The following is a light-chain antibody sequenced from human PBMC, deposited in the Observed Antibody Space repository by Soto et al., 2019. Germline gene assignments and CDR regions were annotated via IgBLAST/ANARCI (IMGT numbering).Light chain of an antibody. CDR1: QSISRN. J-gene: IGKJ1*01. Sequence: DLPMTQSPSSLSASLGGRVTITCRASQSISRNLNWYQQKPGKAPKLLINAASSLQSGVPSRFSGSGSGTDFTLTISSLQPEDFATYYCQQSYSIPWTFGQGTKVEIK. CDR2: AAS. V-gene: IGKV1-39*01. CDR3: QQSYSIPWT.